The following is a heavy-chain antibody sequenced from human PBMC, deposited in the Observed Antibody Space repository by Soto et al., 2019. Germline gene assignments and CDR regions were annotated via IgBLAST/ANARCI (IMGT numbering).Heavy chain of an antibody. CDR2: ISSSSSSI. J-gene: IGHJ5*02. V-gene: IGHV3-48*01. Sequence: EVQLVESGGGLVQPGGSLRLSCAASGFTFSSYSMNWVRQAPGKGLEWVSYISSSSSSIYYADSVRGRFTISRDNAKNSQYLQVNSLRVEDTAVYYCARVRGVVVGALSNNWFDPWGQGTLVTVSS. CDR3: ARVRGVVVGALSNNWFDP. D-gene: IGHD2-15*01. CDR1: GFTFSSYS.